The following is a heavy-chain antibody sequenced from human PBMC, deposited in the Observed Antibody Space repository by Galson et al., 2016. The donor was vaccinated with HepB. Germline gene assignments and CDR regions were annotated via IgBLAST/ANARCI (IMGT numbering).Heavy chain of an antibody. CDR3: AHKREYTYAFDC. J-gene: IGHJ4*02. CDR1: GLSLRTSGVG. V-gene: IGHV2-5*01. D-gene: IGHD5-18*01. CDR2: IYWNDDK. Sequence: PALVKPPQTLTLTCTFSGLSLRTSGVGVGWIRQPPGKALEWLALIYWNDDKRYSPSLKSRLSITKDTSKNQVVLTMTNMDPMDTATYHCAHKREYTYAFDCWGQGTLVTVSS.